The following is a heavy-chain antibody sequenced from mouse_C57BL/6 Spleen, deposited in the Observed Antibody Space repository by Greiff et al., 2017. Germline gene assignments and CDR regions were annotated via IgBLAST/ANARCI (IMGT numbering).Heavy chain of an antibody. CDR1: GYTFTSYG. V-gene: IGHV1-81*01. J-gene: IGHJ4*01. CDR3: ARSDQALYCAMDY. Sequence: QVQLQQSGAELARPGASVKLSCKASGYTFTSYGISWVKQRTGQGLEWIGEIYPRSGNTYYNEKFKGKATLTADKSSSTAYMELRSLTSEDSAVXFCARSDQALYCAMDYWGQGTSVAVSS. D-gene: IGHD3-2*02. CDR2: IYPRSGNT.